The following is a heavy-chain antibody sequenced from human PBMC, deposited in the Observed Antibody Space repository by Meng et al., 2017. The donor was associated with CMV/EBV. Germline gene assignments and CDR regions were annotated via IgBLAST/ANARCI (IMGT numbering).Heavy chain of an antibody. Sequence: SLKISCAASGFTFSSYAMHWVRQAPGKGLEWVAVISYDGSNKYYADSVKGRFTISRDNSKNTLYLQMNSLRAEDTAVYYCARAEYSSSPADYWGQGTLVTVSS. CDR2: ISYDGSNK. J-gene: IGHJ4*02. CDR1: GFTFSSYA. CDR3: ARAEYSSSPADY. V-gene: IGHV3-30*04. D-gene: IGHD6-6*01.